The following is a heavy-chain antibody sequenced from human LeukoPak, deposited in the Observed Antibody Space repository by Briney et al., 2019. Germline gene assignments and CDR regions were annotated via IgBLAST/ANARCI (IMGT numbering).Heavy chain of an antibody. V-gene: IGHV4-59*11. D-gene: IGHD3-10*01. CDR3: ANGDYYGAGRAHY. Sequence: SETLSLTCTVSGGSISSHYWTWIRQPPGKGLEWIGYMFHSGSPNYNPSLKSRLTISIDTSKNQFSLRLSSVTAADTAVYYCANGDYYGAGRAHYWGQGSLVTVSS. CDR2: MFHSGSP. CDR1: GGSISSHY. J-gene: IGHJ4*02.